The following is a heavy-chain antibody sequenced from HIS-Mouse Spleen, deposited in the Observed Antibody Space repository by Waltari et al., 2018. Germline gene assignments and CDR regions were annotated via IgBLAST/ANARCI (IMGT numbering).Heavy chain of an antibody. CDR1: GGPISSSSYY. CDR3: AREIPYSSSWYDWYFDL. CDR2: IYSSGST. D-gene: IGHD6-13*01. J-gene: IGHJ2*01. Sequence: QLQLQESGPGLVKPSETLSLTCTVSGGPISSSSYYWGWIRQPPGKGLDWIGSIYSSGSTYYNPSLKSRVTISVDTSKNQFSLKLSSVTAADTAVYYCAREIPYSSSWYDWYFDLWGRGTLVTVSS. V-gene: IGHV4-39*07.